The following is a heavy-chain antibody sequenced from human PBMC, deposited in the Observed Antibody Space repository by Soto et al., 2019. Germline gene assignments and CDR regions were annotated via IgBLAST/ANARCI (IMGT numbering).Heavy chain of an antibody. V-gene: IGHV3-64*01. D-gene: IGHD6-6*01. CDR2: ISTNGVGT. CDR3: ARRARPDFYYMDV. J-gene: IGHJ6*03. Sequence: EVQLVESGGGLAQPGGSLRLSCAASGFTLSGYAMDWVRQAPGKGLEYVSGISTNGVGTYYANSVQGRFTISRDNSKNTVYLQMGSLRPEDMAVYYCARRARPDFYYMDVWGKGTTVTFSS. CDR1: GFTLSGYA.